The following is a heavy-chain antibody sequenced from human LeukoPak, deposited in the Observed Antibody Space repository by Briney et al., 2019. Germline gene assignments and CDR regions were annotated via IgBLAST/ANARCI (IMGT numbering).Heavy chain of an antibody. CDR2: IKQDGSEK. D-gene: IGHD3-16*01. J-gene: IGHJ5*02. V-gene: IGHV3-7*01. Sequence: PGGSLRLSCAPSGFTFSSYWMSWVRQAPGKGLEGVANIKQDGSEKDYVDSVKGRFTISRDKAKKSLYMQMNRLRDEDTAVYYCARGPPYTSTRYNWFDPWGQGTLVTVSS. CDR3: ARGPPYTSTRYNWFDP. CDR1: GFTFSSYW.